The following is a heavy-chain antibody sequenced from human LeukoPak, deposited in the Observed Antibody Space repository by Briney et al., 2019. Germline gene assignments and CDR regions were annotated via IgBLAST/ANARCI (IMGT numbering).Heavy chain of an antibody. CDR1: GFTFSSYA. J-gene: IGHJ6*03. V-gene: IGHV3-64*01. Sequence: GGSLRLSCAASGFTFSSYAMHWVRQAPGKGLEYVSAISSNGGSTYYANSVKGRFTISRDNSKNTLYLQKGSLRAEDMAVYYCARGRFLQQNYYYYYMDVWGKGTTVTVSS. D-gene: IGHD1-1*01. CDR2: ISSNGGST. CDR3: ARGRFLQQNYYYYYMDV.